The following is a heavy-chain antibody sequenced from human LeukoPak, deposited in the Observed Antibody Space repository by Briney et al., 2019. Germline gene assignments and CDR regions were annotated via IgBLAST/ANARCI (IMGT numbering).Heavy chain of an antibody. V-gene: IGHV3-13*04. J-gene: IGHJ4*02. CDR3: ARDRGFSNGWYDY. Sequence: GGSLRLSCAASGFIFSNFDMHWVRQVTGKGLEWVSGIGTAGDTYYAGSVKGRFTISRENAKNSLYLQMNSLTAGDTAVYYCARDRGFSNGWYDYWGQGTLVSVSS. CDR1: GFIFSNFD. D-gene: IGHD6-13*01. CDR2: IGTAGDT.